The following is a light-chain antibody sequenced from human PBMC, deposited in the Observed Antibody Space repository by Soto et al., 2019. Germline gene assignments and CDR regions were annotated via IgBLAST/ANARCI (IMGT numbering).Light chain of an antibody. J-gene: IGKJ5*01. V-gene: IGKV3-20*01. CDR2: RAS. Sequence: NVLTQSPDTLSLSPGERATLSCRAGQSVVNKYLAWYQQKPGQAPRRLMYRASTRATGIADRFSGSGSGTDFTLTISRLEPEDYAVYYGQHYGSTVITFGQGTRLEMK. CDR3: QHYGSTVIT. CDR1: QSVVNKY.